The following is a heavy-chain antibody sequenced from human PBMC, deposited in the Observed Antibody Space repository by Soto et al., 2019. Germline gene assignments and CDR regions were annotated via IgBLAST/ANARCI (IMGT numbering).Heavy chain of an antibody. V-gene: IGHV3-74*01. CDR1: GFTFSSYR. D-gene: IGHD3-22*01. J-gene: IGHJ4*02. CDR2: INSDGSST. CDR3: ARGSFNYYDSSGYGY. Sequence: WSLRLSCAASGFTFSSYRMHWVRQAPGKGLVWVSRINSDGSSTSYADSVKGRFTISRDNAKNTLYLQMNSLRAEDTAVYYCARGSFNYYDSSGYGYWGQGTLVTVSS.